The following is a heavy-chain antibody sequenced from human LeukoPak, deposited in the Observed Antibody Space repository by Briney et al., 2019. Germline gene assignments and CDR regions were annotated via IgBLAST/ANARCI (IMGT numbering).Heavy chain of an antibody. V-gene: IGHV3-7*03. CDR3: TRDLAAAAT. Sequence: GGSLRLSCAASGFTFSSYWMNWVRQAPGKGLEWVANINQDGKKRYYVDSVKGRFTISRDNAKNSLFLQMNSLTPEDTAVYYCTRDLAAAATWGQGTLVTVSS. CDR1: GFTFSSYW. J-gene: IGHJ5*02. D-gene: IGHD6-13*01. CDR2: INQDGKKR.